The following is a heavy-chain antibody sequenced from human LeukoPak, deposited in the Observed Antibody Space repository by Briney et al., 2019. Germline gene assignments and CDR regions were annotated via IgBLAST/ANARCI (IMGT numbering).Heavy chain of an antibody. CDR2: ISYDGSNK. D-gene: IGHD2-15*01. CDR1: GFTFSSYA. J-gene: IGHJ4*02. V-gene: IGHV3-30-3*01. CDR3: ARGPPIVVVVAAHDY. Sequence: PGGSLRLSCAASGFTFSSYAMPWVRQAPGKGLEWVAVISYDGSNKYYADSVKGRFTISRDNAKNSLYLQMNSLRAEDTAVYYCARGPPIVVVVAAHDYWGQGTLVTVSS.